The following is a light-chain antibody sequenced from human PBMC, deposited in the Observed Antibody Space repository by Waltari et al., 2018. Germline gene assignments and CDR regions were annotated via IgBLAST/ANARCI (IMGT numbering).Light chain of an antibody. CDR2: DAS. CDR1: QDIRTY. J-gene: IGKJ2*01. CDR3: QQYDSLPFT. V-gene: IGKV1-33*01. Sequence: DTQMTQSPSSLSASVGDRVTITCQASQDIRTYLNWYQQRPGKAPELPMHDASSLETGVPSRFSGSGSGTDFTFTISSLQPEDIAIYYCQQYDSLPFTFGQGTKVEIK.